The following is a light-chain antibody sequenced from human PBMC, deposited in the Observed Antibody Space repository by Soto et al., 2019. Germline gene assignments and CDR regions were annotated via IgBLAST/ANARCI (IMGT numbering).Light chain of an antibody. CDR1: QSISTY. V-gene: IGKV1-39*01. J-gene: IGKJ5*01. CDR3: QQRSNWPT. Sequence: DIQMTQSPSSLSASVGDRVTITCRASQSISTYLHWYQQKPGKAPNLLIYAASNRATGIPARFSGSGSGTDFTLTISSLEPEDFAVYYCQQRSNWPTFGQGTRLEIK. CDR2: AAS.